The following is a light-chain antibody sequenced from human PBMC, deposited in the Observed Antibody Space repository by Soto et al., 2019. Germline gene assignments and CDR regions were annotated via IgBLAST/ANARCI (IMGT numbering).Light chain of an antibody. J-gene: IGLJ2*01. V-gene: IGLV2-14*03. CDR3: SSYTTRTSFIL. CDR2: DVS. Sequence: QSALTQPASVSGSPGQSITISCTGTSSDIGNYDFVSWYQQVPGTAPKAMIYDVSSRPSGVSNRFSGSKSGNTASLTISGLQSEDEAYYYCSSYTTRTSFILFGGGTKLTVL. CDR1: SSDIGNYDF.